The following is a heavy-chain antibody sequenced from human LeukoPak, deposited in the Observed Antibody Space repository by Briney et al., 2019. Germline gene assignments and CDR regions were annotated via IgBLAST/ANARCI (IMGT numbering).Heavy chain of an antibody. J-gene: IGHJ4*02. Sequence: ASVKVSCKASGYTFTDYYLHWVRQAPGQGLEWMGWINPNSGGTNYAQTFQGRVTMTRDTSITTAYLELSRLRSDDTAVYYCARIGSSHYFDFWGQGTLVTVFS. CDR3: ARIGSSHYFDF. D-gene: IGHD2-2*01. CDR1: GYTFTDYY. CDR2: INPNSGGT. V-gene: IGHV1-2*02.